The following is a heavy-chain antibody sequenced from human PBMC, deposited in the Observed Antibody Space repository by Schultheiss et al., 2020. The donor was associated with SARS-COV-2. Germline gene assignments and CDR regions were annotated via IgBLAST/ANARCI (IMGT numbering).Heavy chain of an antibody. CDR2: IYHSGNT. J-gene: IGHJ5*02. Sequence: SETLSLTCSVSGASISSYYWTWIRQTPGKGLEWIGFIYHSGNTNYNPSLKSRVTMSIDKSKSQFSLRLTSLTAADTAVYYCARDRTLVVPAANPYNWFDPWGQGTLVTVSS. V-gene: IGHV4-59*12. CDR3: ARDRTLVVPAANPYNWFDP. D-gene: IGHD2-2*01. CDR1: GASISSYY.